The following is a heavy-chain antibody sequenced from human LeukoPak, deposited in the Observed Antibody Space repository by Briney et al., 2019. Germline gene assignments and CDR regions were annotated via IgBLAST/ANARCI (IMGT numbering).Heavy chain of an antibody. D-gene: IGHD3-10*01. V-gene: IGHV3-21*01. J-gene: IGHJ4*02. CDR2: ISSGSSAI. Sequence: GGSLRLSCEASGFTFTTYSMTWVRQAPGKGLEWVSIISSGSSAIFSADALKGRFTISRDDAKNLLYLDMNSLRAEDTAVYYCAREGYGSGIHTQFCEDDYWGQGTLVTVSS. CDR3: AREGYGSGIHTQFCEDDY. CDR1: GFTFTTYS.